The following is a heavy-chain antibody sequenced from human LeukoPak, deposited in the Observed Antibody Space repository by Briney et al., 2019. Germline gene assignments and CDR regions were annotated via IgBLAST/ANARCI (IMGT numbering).Heavy chain of an antibody. CDR2: IYSGGST. Sequence: GGSLRLSRAASGFTVSSNYMSWVRQAPGKGLEWVSVIYSGGSTYYADSVKGRFTISKDNSKNTLYLQMNSLRAEDTAVYYCARGMGLFDYWGQGTLVTVSS. V-gene: IGHV3-53*01. CDR3: ARGMGLFDY. J-gene: IGHJ4*02. D-gene: IGHD5-24*01. CDR1: GFTVSSNY.